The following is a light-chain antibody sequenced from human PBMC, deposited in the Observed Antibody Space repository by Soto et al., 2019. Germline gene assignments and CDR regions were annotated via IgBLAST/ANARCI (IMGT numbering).Light chain of an antibody. CDR3: QQYGSSPQT. V-gene: IGKV3-20*01. Sequence: EIVLMQFPGTLLLSPGERATLSCRATQNIARASSACYQQKLGQAPKPLLYPTSTRATRTPDRFGGSGSGTDFSLPITKFEPEDVGVCFCQQYGSSPQTLAQGTKV. CDR2: PTS. CDR1: QNIARAS. J-gene: IGKJ1*01.